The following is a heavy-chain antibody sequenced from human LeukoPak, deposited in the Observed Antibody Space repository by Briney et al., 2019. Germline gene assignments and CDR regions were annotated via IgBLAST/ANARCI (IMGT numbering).Heavy chain of an antibody. Sequence: ASVTVSCKASGFVFTIYGFTWVRQAPGQGLEWMGWISANGGKTHYSEKHQGRVTMSTDTVTSTAYMELRSLRSDDTAVYYCARELHVERDDYWGQGTLVTVSS. CDR2: ISANGGKT. CDR1: GFVFTIYG. CDR3: ARELHVERDDY. D-gene: IGHD1-1*01. J-gene: IGHJ4*02. V-gene: IGHV1-18*01.